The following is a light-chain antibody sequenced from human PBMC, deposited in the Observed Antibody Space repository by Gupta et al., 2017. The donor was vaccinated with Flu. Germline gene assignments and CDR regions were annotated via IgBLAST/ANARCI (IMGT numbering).Light chain of an antibody. Sequence: GYHYVSWYQQLSGTAPKLIIYEANNRPSWVSNRFSGSKSDTPASLSISGLQSEDEAASYCRSCKISMTPVFGGGTKLTVL. CDR3: RSCKISMTPV. CDR2: EAN. J-gene: IGLJ3*02. CDR1: GYHY. V-gene: IGLV2-14*01.